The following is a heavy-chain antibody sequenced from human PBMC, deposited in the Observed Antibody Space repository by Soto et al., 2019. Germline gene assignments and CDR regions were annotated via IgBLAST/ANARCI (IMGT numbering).Heavy chain of an antibody. CDR1: GGSISSGDYY. V-gene: IGHV4-30-4*01. Sequence: PSETLSLTCTVSGGSISSGDYYWSWIRQPPGKGLEWIGYIYYSGSTYYNPSLKSRVTISVDTSKNQFSLKLSSVTAADTAVYYCATSEDSREWPHAFDIWGQGTMVTVSS. CDR2: IYYSGST. J-gene: IGHJ3*02. CDR3: ATSEDSREWPHAFDI. D-gene: IGHD3-3*01.